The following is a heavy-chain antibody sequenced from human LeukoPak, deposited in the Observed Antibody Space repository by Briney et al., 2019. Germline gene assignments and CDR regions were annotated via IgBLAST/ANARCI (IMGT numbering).Heavy chain of an antibody. D-gene: IGHD3-10*01. CDR3: SRHVSMVRGVIIGFDY. Sequence: SETLSLTCTVSGGSISSSSYYWGWIRQPPGKGLEWIGSIYYSGSTYYNPSLKSRVTISVDTSKKQFSLKLSSVTAADTAVYYCSRHVSMVRGVIIGFDYWGQGTLVTVSS. CDR2: IYYSGST. V-gene: IGHV4-39*01. J-gene: IGHJ4*02. CDR1: GGSISSSSYY.